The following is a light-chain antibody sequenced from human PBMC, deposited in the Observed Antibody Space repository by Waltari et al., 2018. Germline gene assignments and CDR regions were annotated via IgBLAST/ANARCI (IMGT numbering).Light chain of an antibody. V-gene: IGLV3-21*04. CDR1: NIGSKS. CDR3: LVWHSTIDHQGV. CDR2: YDS. Sequence: SYVVTQSPSVSVAPGETARLTCGGDNIGSKSVHWYQQRSGQAPSLVISYDSDRPSGIPERFSGSNSGNTATLTISWVEAEDEADYYCLVWHSTIDHQGVFGGGTKLTVL. J-gene: IGLJ2*01.